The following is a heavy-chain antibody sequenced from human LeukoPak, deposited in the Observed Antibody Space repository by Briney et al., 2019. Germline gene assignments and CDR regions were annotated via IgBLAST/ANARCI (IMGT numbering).Heavy chain of an antibody. V-gene: IGHV5-51*01. CDR3: ARSTALVNFDY. J-gene: IGHJ4*02. D-gene: IGHD5-18*01. CDR1: GYKFSTNW. Sequence: GESLQISRKGSGYKFSTNWIAWVRQMPGKGLEWMGIIYPADSDTRYSPSFQGQVTISADKSISTAYLQWSSLQASDTAMYYCARSTALVNFDYWGQGTLVTVSS. CDR2: IYPADSDT.